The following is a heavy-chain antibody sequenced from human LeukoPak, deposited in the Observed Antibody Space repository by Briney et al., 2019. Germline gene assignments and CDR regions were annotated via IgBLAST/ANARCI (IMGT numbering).Heavy chain of an antibody. CDR3: ASRSSIWSGYQDALYYFDS. D-gene: IGHD3-3*01. Sequence: SETLSLTCTVSGGSIGSYYWSWIRQPPGKRLEWIGHIYYSGSTNYNPSLKSRVTISVDTSKNQFSLKLSSVTAADTAVYYCASRSSIWSGYQDALYYFDSWGQGTLVTVSS. J-gene: IGHJ4*02. CDR2: IYYSGST. CDR1: GGSIGSYY. V-gene: IGHV4-59*01.